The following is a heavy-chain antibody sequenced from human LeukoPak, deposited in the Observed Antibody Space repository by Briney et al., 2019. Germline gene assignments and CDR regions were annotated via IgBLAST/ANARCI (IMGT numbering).Heavy chain of an antibody. Sequence: SETLSLTCTVSGGSISRDYWSWIRQPPGKGLEWIGYIYYTGSTNYNPSLKSRVTISVDTSKNQFSLKLTSVTAADTAVYYCARGFDAHNAFDIWGQGTMVTVSS. J-gene: IGHJ3*02. CDR1: GGSISRDY. CDR3: ARGFDAHNAFDI. V-gene: IGHV4-59*08. CDR2: IYYTGST. D-gene: IGHD3-9*01.